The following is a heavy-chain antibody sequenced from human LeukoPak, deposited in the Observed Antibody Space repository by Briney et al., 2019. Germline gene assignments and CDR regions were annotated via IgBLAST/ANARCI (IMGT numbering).Heavy chain of an antibody. J-gene: IGHJ4*02. CDR1: GFTFSTYT. Sequence: PGGSLRLSCAASGFTFSTYTMSWVRQAPGKGLEWVSATSGSGGSTYYADSVKGRFTTSRDNSKNTLYLQMNSLRAEDTAVYYCAKDLYYDILTDYPSFDYWGQGTLVTVSS. CDR3: AKDLYYDILTDYPSFDY. CDR2: TSGSGGST. V-gene: IGHV3-23*01. D-gene: IGHD3-9*01.